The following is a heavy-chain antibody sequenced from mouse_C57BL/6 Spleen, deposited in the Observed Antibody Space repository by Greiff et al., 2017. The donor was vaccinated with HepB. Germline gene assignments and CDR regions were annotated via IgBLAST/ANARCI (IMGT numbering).Heavy chain of an antibody. D-gene: IGHD2-4*01. CDR1: GYTFTDYY. CDR2: INPNNGGT. J-gene: IGHJ3*01. CDR3: ARWGLRRDGLAY. V-gene: IGHV1-26*01. Sequence: EVQLQQSGPELVKPGASVKISCKASGYTFTDYYMNWVKQSHGKSLEWIGDINPNNGGTSYNQKFKGKATLTVDKSSSTAYMELRSLTSEDSAVYYCARWGLRRDGLAYWGQGTLVTVSA.